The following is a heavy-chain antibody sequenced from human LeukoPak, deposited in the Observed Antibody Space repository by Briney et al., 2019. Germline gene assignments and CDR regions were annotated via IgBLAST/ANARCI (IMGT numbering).Heavy chain of an antibody. D-gene: IGHD3-22*01. J-gene: IGHJ4*02. CDR2: INQDGSDK. Sequence: GGSLRLSCAASGFTFSSYWMSWVRQAPGKGLEWVANINQDGSDKYYVDSVKGRFTISRDNAKNSLYLQMNSLRAEDTAVYYCARVGGYENFDYWGQGTLVSVSS. CDR1: GFTFSSYW. CDR3: ARVGGYENFDY. V-gene: IGHV3-7*01.